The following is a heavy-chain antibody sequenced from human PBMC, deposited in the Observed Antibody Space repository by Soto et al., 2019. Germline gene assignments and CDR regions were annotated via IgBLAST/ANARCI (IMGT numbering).Heavy chain of an antibody. V-gene: IGHV2-70*01. CDR1: GFSLSTSGMC. CDR3: ARTIELRYFDWLSTGYFDY. Sequence: SGPTLVNPTQTLTLTCTFSGFSLSTSGMCVSWIRQPPGKALEWLALIDWDDDKYYSTSLKTRLTISKDTSKNQVVLTMTNMDPVDTATYYCARTIELRYFDWLSTGYFDYWGQGTLVTVSS. J-gene: IGHJ4*02. CDR2: IDWDDDK. D-gene: IGHD3-9*01.